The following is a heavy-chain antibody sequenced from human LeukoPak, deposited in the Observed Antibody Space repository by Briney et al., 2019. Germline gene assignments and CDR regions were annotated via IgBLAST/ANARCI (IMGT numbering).Heavy chain of an antibody. CDR3: AKDTQGVRGNFLFEY. J-gene: IGHJ4*02. Sequence: PGGSLSLSCAASGFTFGHYAMSWVRQAPGKGLEWVAAISGDHATYDSNSLRGRFTISRDNSKNMLYLQMNGLRAEDSAVYYCAKDTQGVRGNFLFEYWGQGTLVTVSS. V-gene: IGHV3-23*01. CDR2: ISGDHAT. D-gene: IGHD2-8*01. CDR1: GFTFGHYA.